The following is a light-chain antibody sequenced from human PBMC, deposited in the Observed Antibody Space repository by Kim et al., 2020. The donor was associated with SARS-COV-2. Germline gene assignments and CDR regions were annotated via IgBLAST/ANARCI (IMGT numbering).Light chain of an antibody. J-gene: IGKJ4*01. CDR3: QQYNTGPLT. Sequence: EIVMTQSPATLSVSPGERATLSCRASQSVNSNLAWYQQKPGQAPRLLIYGASTRPPGVAARFSGSGSATEFTLTISSLQSEDFAVYYCQQYNTGPLTFGGGTKLEI. CDR1: QSVNSN. CDR2: GAS. V-gene: IGKV3-15*01.